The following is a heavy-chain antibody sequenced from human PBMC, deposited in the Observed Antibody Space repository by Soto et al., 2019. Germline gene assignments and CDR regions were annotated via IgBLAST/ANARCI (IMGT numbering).Heavy chain of an antibody. D-gene: IGHD6-13*01. CDR2: IDYNGNT. CDR3: ARERWDAFDI. CDR1: GGSISNHY. J-gene: IGHJ3*02. V-gene: IGHV4-59*11. Sequence: SETLSLTCTVSGGSISNHYWSWIRQPPGKGLEWIGYIDYNGNTNYNPSLKSRVTMSVDTSKNQISLKLSSVTAADTAVYYCARERWDAFDIWGQGAMVTVS.